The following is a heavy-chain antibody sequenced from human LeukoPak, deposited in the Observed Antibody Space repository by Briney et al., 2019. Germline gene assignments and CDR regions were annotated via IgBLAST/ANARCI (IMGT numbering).Heavy chain of an antibody. CDR2: INPNSGGT. CDR3: ARDIPRHLNYYDSSTGFDP. V-gene: IGHV1-2*02. Sequence: GASVKVSCKASGYTFTGYYMHWVRQAPGQGLEWMGWINPNSGGTNYAQKFQGRVTMTRDTSISTAYMELSRLRSDDTAVYYCARDIPRHLNYYDSSTGFDPWGQGTLVTVSS. CDR1: GYTFTGYY. D-gene: IGHD3-22*01. J-gene: IGHJ5*02.